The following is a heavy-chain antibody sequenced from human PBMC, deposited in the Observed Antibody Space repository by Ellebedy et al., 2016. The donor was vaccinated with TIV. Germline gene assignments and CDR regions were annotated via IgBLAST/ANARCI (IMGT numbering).Heavy chain of an antibody. V-gene: IGHV3-21*01. Sequence: GESLKISXAASGFTFSSYSMNWVRQAPGKGLEWVSSISSSSSYIYYADSVKGRFTISRDNAKNSLYLQMNSLRAEDTAVYYCARGREIRLNDYAWSRWFDPWGQGTLVTVSS. CDR3: ARGREIRLNDYAWSRWFDP. CDR1: GFTFSSYS. J-gene: IGHJ5*02. D-gene: IGHD4-17*01. CDR2: ISSSSSYI.